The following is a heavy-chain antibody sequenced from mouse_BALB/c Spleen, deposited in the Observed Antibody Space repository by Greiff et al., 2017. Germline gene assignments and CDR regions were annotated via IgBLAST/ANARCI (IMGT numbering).Heavy chain of an antibody. CDR1: GFNIKDYY. CDR2: IDPENGNT. Sequence: VQLQQSGAELVRPGALVKLSCKASGFNIKDYYMHWVKQRPEQGLEWIGWIDPENGNTIYDPKFQGKASITADTSSNTAYLQLSSLTSEDTAVYYCANGNYGAMDYWGQGTSVTVSS. CDR3: ANGNYGAMDY. D-gene: IGHD2-1*01. J-gene: IGHJ4*01. V-gene: IGHV14-1*02.